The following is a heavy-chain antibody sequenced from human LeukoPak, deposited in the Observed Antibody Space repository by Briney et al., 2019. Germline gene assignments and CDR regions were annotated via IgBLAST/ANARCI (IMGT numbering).Heavy chain of an antibody. V-gene: IGHV3-9*01. CDR2: ISWNSGSI. J-gene: IGHJ4*02. CDR1: GFTFDDYA. CDR3: AKDPVSSVTGPIDY. D-gene: IGHD1-7*01. Sequence: GGSLRLSCAASGFTFDDYAMHWVRQAPGKGLEWVSGISWNSGSIGYADSVKGRLTISRDNAMNSLCLQMNSLRAEDTALYYCAKDPVSSVTGPIDYWGQGTLVTVSS.